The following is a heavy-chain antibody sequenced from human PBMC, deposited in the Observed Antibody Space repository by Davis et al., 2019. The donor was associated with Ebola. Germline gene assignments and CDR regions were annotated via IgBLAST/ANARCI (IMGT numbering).Heavy chain of an antibody. V-gene: IGHV6-1*01. D-gene: IGHD6-19*01. CDR3: ARGQYSSGWYYFDY. J-gene: IGHJ4*02. CDR2: TYYRSKWYN. CDR1: GDSVSSNSAA. Sequence: MPSETLSLTCAISGDSVSSNSAAWNWIRQSPSRGLEWLGRTYYRSKWYNDYAVSVKSRITINPDTSKNQFSLQLNSVTPEDTAVYYCARGQYSSGWYYFDYWGQGTLVTVSS.